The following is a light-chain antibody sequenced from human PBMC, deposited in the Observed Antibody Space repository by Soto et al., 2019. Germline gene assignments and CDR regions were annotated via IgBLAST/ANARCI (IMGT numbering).Light chain of an antibody. CDR1: QSISSS. J-gene: IGKJ4*01. CDR2: DAS. CDR3: QQASDWSLT. V-gene: IGKV3-11*01. Sequence: EIVLIQSPVTLSLSPGERATLSCRASQSISSSLAWYQQNPGQAPRLLIFDASNRATSIPVRFSGSGSATDFTLTISSLEPDDFTVYDCQQASDWSLTFGGGAMVEI.